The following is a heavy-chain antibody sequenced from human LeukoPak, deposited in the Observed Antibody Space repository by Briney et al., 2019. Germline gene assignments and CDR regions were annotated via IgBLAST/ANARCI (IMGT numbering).Heavy chain of an antibody. CDR3: ARAGWNYGFYFYYYMDV. Sequence: ASVKVSCKLSGYTFTSYYIHWMRQAPGQGPEWMGIINPSGGSTSYAQKFQGRVTMTRDTSTSTVYMELSSLRSEDTAVYYCARAGWNYGFYFYYYMDVWGKGTTITVSS. D-gene: IGHD1-7*01. V-gene: IGHV1-46*01. CDR2: INPSGGST. J-gene: IGHJ6*03. CDR1: GYTFTSYY.